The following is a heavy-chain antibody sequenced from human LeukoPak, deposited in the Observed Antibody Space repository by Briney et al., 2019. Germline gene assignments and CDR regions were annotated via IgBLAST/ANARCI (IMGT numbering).Heavy chain of an antibody. J-gene: IGHJ4*02. V-gene: IGHV4-38-2*01. CDR1: GYSISSGYY. D-gene: IGHD6-19*01. Sequence: SETLSLTCAVSGYSISSGYYWGWIRRPPGKGLEWIGSIYHSGSTYYNPSLKSRVTISVDTSKNQFSLKLSSVTAADTAVYYCARASSGWYAGGYFDYWGQGTLVTVSS. CDR2: IYHSGST. CDR3: ARASSGWYAGGYFDY.